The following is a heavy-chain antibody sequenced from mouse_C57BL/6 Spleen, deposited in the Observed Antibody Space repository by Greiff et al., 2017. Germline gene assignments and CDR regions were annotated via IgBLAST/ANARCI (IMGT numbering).Heavy chain of an antibody. D-gene: IGHD2-1*01. V-gene: IGHV3-6*01. CDR3: ARYGNLWYFDY. J-gene: IGHJ2*01. CDR2: ISYDGSN. CDR1: GYSITSGYY. Sequence: EVKLMESGPGLVKPSQSLSLTCSVTGYSITSGYYWNWIRQFPGNKLEWMGYISYDGSNNYNPSLKNRISITRDTSKNQFFLKLNSVTTEDTATYYCARYGNLWYFDYWGQGTTLTVSS.